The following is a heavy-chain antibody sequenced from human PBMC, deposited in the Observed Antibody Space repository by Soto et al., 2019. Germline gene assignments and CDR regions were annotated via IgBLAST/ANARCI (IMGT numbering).Heavy chain of an antibody. CDR1: GYTFTGYY. CDR2: INPNSGGT. V-gene: IGHV1-2*04. Sequence: GASVEVSCKDSGYTFTGYYMYWVRQAPGQGLEWMGWINPNSGGTNYAQKFQGWVTMTRDTSISTAYMELSRLRSDDTAVYYCARGVNYDRSGYDAFDIWGQGTMVTLS. J-gene: IGHJ3*02. CDR3: ARGVNYDRSGYDAFDI. D-gene: IGHD3-22*01.